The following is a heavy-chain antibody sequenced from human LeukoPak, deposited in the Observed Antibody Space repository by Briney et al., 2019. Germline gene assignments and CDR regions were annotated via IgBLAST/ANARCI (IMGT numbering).Heavy chain of an antibody. Sequence: RSLRLSCAASGFTFSSYAMHWVRQAPGKGLEWVAVISYDGSNKYYADSVKGRFTISRDNSKNTLYLQMNSLRAEDTAVYYCARGGRGYSYGSNWGQGTLVTVSS. V-gene: IGHV3-30*04. CDR1: GFTFSSYA. J-gene: IGHJ4*02. CDR2: ISYDGSNK. CDR3: ARGGRGYSYGSN. D-gene: IGHD5-18*01.